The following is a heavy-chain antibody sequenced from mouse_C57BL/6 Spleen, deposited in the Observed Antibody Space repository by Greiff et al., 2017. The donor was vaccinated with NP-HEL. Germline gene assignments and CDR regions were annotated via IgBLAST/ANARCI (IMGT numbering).Heavy chain of an antibody. J-gene: IGHJ4*01. V-gene: IGHV5-17*01. CDR3: ARGDYYGSSYVGYAMDY. D-gene: IGHD1-1*01. Sequence: EVQGVESGGGLVKPGGSLKLSCAASGFTFSDYGMHWVRQAPEKGLEWVAYISSGSSTIYYADTVKGRFTISRDNAKNTLFLQMTRLRSEDTAMYYCARGDYYGSSYVGYAMDYWGQGTSVTVSS. CDR1: GFTFSDYG. CDR2: ISSGSSTI.